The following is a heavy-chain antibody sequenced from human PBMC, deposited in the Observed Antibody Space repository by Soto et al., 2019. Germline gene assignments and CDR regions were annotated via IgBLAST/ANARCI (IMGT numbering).Heavy chain of an antibody. CDR1: GFTFTNSA. CDR3: AADSEFWSGQYNFEY. V-gene: IGHV1-58*01. D-gene: IGHD3-3*01. Sequence: ASVKVSCKASGFTFTNSAVQWVRQARGQRLEWIGWIVVGSGNTNYAQKFQERVTITSDMSTRTVNMDLSSLRSEDTAVYYCAADSEFWSGQYNFEYWGQGTLVTVSS. CDR2: IVVGSGNT. J-gene: IGHJ4*02.